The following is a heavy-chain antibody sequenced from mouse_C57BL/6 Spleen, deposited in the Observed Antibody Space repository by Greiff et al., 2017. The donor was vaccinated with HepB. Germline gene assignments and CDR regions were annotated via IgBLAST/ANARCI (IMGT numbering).Heavy chain of an antibody. CDR2: INYDGSST. Sequence: EVMLVESEGGLVQPGSSMKLSCTASGFTFSDYYMAWVRQVPEKGLEWVANINYDGSSTYYLDSLKSRFIISRDNAKNILYLQMSSLKSEDTATYYCARGGLGGGFDYWGQGTTLTVSS. V-gene: IGHV5-16*01. CDR3: ARGGLGGGFDY. CDR1: GFTFSDYY. D-gene: IGHD2-4*01. J-gene: IGHJ2*01.